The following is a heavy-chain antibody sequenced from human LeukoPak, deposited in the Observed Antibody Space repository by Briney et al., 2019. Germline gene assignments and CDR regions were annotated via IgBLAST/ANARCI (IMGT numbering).Heavy chain of an antibody. CDR3: ASSYGYYYYMDV. J-gene: IGHJ6*03. CDR2: IDYSGST. Sequence: SETLSLTCTVSGGSISSGDYYWSRIRQPPGKGLEWIGYIDYSGSTYCNPSLKSRITISVDTSKNQFSLRLSSVTAADTAVYYCASSYGYYYYMDVWGKGTTVTVSS. D-gene: IGHD3-10*01. CDR1: GGSISSGDYY. V-gene: IGHV4-30-4*08.